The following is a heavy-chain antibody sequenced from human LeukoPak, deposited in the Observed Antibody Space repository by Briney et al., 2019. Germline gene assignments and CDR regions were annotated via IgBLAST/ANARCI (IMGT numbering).Heavy chain of an antibody. D-gene: IGHD6-19*01. J-gene: IGHJ4*02. CDR3: ARVIRSSGWYVDY. Sequence: GGSLRLSCAASGFTFSSYALSWVRQAPGKGLEWVSANIGSGHTTFYAASVKGRFTISRDNSKNTVYLQMNSLKAEDTAVYYCARVIRSSGWYVDYWGQGTLVTVSS. CDR2: NIGSGHTT. V-gene: IGHV3-23*01. CDR1: GFTFSSYA.